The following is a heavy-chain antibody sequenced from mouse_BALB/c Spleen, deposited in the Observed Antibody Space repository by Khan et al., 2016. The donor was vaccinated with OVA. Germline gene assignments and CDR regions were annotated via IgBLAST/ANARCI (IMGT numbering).Heavy chain of an antibody. V-gene: IGHV5-17*02. CDR1: GFPFSSFG. CDR3: ASSRYWSWFAS. CDR2: IGSDSNTI. Sequence: EVQLQESGGGLVQPGGSRKLSCAASGFPFSSFGMHWVRQAPEKGLEWVAYIGSDSNTIYYADTVKGRFTISRDDPKNSLVLQMTSLRSEDTAMYYWASSRYWSWFASWGQGTLVTVSS. J-gene: IGHJ3*01. D-gene: IGHD2-12*01.